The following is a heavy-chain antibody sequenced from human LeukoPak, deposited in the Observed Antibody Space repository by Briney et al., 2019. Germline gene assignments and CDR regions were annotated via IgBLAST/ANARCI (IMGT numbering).Heavy chain of an antibody. CDR2: ISYDGNNK. CDR1: GFTFSSYA. J-gene: IGHJ4*02. D-gene: IGHD4-17*01. V-gene: IGHV3-30-3*01. Sequence: GGSLRLSCAASGFTFSSYAMHWVRQAPGKGLEWVAVISYDGNNKYYADSVKGRFTISRDNSKNTLYLQMNSLRAEDTALYYCTALPTWGQGTLVTVSS. CDR3: TALPT.